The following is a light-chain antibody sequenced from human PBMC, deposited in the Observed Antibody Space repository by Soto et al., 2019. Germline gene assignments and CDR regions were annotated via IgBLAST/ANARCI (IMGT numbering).Light chain of an antibody. J-gene: IGKJ4*01. CDR3: QQLHSYPRT. V-gene: IGKV1-9*01. CDR1: QGIGRY. Sequence: DTQLTHSPSLLSASVRDRVTITFLASQGIGRYLAWYQQKPGTAPKLLIYAGSTLESGVPSRISGSGSGPEFTLTINSLQPEDFATYYCQQLHSYPRTFGGGTKVDIK. CDR2: AGS.